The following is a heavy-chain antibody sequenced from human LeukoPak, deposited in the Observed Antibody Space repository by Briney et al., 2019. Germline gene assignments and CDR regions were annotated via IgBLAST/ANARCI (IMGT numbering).Heavy chain of an antibody. V-gene: IGHV3-30*02. CDR2: IRYDGSNK. CDR1: GFTFSSYG. CDR3: AKASDFLVRGATFDY. D-gene: IGHD3-10*01. J-gene: IGHJ4*02. Sequence: PGGSLRLSCAASGFTFSSYGMLWDRQAPGKGLEWVAFIRYDGSNKYYADSVKGRFTISRDNSKNTLYLQMNSLRAEDTAVYYCAKASDFLVRGATFDYWGQGTLVTVSS.